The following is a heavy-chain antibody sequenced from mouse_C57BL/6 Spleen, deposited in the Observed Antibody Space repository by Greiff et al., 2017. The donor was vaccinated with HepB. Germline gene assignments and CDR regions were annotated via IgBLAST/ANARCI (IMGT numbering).Heavy chain of an antibody. D-gene: IGHD1-1*01. Sequence: QVQLKESGAELVKPGASVKISCKASGYAFSSYWMNWVKQRPGKGLEWIGQIYPGDGDTNYNGKFKGKATLTADKSSSTAYMQLSSLTSEDSAVYFCARLDYYGSSSYWYFDVWGTGTTVTVSS. J-gene: IGHJ1*03. CDR1: GYAFSSYW. CDR2: IYPGDGDT. CDR3: ARLDYYGSSSYWYFDV. V-gene: IGHV1-80*01.